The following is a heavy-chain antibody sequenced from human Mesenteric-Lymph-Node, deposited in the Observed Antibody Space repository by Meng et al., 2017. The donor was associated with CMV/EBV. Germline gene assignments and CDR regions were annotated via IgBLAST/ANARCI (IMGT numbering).Heavy chain of an antibody. CDR2: IYSGGSSA. Sequence: GESLKISCAASGFTFSNYAMSWVRQAPGKALEWVSVIYSGGSSAYYADFVKGRFTISRDNSKDTLFLQMNSLRPEDTAVYYCARGLVWCSSSSCFLFDYWGQGTLVTVSS. CDR1: GFTFSNYA. CDR3: ARGLVWCSSSSCFLFDY. D-gene: IGHD2-2*01. V-gene: IGHV3-23*03. J-gene: IGHJ4*02.